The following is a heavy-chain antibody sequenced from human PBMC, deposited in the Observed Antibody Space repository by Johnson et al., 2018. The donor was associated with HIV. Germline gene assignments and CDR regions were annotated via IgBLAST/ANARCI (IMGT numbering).Heavy chain of an antibody. Sequence: QVQLVESGGGVVQPGKSLRLSCGASGLSFSNYDMHWVRQAPGKGLQWVADISYDGSNKYYADSVKGRFTISRDNSKNTLYLQMNSLRAEDTAVYYCARDHSRDEAFDIWGQGTMVTVSS. CDR3: ARDHSRDEAFDI. D-gene: IGHD5-24*01. CDR1: GLSFSNYD. J-gene: IGHJ3*02. V-gene: IGHV3-30*03. CDR2: ISYDGSNK.